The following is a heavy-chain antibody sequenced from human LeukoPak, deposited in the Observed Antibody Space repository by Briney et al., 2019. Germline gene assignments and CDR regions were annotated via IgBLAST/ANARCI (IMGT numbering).Heavy chain of an antibody. CDR3: TSPRMVYYDSSGYPDDY. V-gene: IGHV3-73*01. CDR1: GFTFSGSA. CDR2: IRSKANSYAT. D-gene: IGHD3-22*01. J-gene: IGHJ4*02. Sequence: GGSLKLSCAASGFTFSGSAMHWVRQASGKGLEWVGRIRSKANSYATAYAASVKGRFTISRDDSKKTAYLQMNSLKTEDTAVYYCTSPRMVYYDSSGYPDDYWGQGTLVTVSS.